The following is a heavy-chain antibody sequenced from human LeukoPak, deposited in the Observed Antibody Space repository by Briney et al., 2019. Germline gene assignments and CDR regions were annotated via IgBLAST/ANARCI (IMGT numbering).Heavy chain of an antibody. CDR1: GASISSGDYD. CDR2: IYDGGNT. D-gene: IGHD3-22*01. J-gene: IGHJ3*01. V-gene: IGHV4-30-4*01. Sequence: PSETLSLTCSVSGASISSGDYDWSWIRQPPGKGLEWIGYIYDGGNTYYNPSLKSRVTISVDTSKNQFSLRLRSVTAADTAVYYCVKQWLRNTFDLWGQGTMVTVSS. CDR3: VKQWLRNTFDL.